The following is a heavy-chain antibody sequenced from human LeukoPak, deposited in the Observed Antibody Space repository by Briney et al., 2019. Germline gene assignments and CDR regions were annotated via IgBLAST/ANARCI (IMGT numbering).Heavy chain of an antibody. Sequence: SETLSLTCTVSGGSISSYYWSWIRQPPGKGLEWIGYIYYSGRTKYNPSLKSRVTISVDTSKNQFSLKLSSVTAADTAVYYCAKEPPLSQGSLPHFDDWGQGTLVTVSS. V-gene: IGHV4-59*08. CDR2: IYYSGRT. CDR3: AKEPPLSQGSLPHFDD. CDR1: GGSISSYY. D-gene: IGHD1-26*01. J-gene: IGHJ4*02.